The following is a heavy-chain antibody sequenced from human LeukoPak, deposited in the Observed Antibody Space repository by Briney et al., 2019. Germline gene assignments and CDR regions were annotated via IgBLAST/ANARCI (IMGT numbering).Heavy chain of an antibody. CDR3: ARVARIIAAAGISWFDP. Sequence: SETLSLTCTVSGGSISSSSYYWGWIRQPPGKGLEWIGSIYYSGSTYYNPSLKSRVTISVDTSKNQFSLKLSSVTAADTAVYYCARVARIIAAAGISWFDPWGQGTLVTVSS. V-gene: IGHV4-39*07. D-gene: IGHD6-13*01. CDR2: IYYSGST. CDR1: GGSISSSSYY. J-gene: IGHJ5*02.